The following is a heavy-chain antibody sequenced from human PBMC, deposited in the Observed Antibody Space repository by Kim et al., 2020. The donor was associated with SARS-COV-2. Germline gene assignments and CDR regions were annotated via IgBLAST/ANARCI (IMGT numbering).Heavy chain of an antibody. D-gene: IGHD3-3*01. J-gene: IGHJ6*03. Sequence: GRFTISRDNSKNSLYLQMNSLRGEDTAVYYCARVPVARIVGVPIYYYYVDVWGKGTTVTVSS. V-gene: IGHV3-11*01. CDR3: ARVPVARIVGVPIYYYYVDV.